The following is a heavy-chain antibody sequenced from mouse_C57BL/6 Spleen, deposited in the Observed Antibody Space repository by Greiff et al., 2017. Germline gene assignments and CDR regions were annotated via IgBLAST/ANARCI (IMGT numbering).Heavy chain of an antibody. CDR2: ISYDGSN. V-gene: IGHV3-6*01. Sequence: DVKLQESGPGLVKPSQSLSLTCSVTGYSITSGYYWNWIRQFPGNKLEWMGYISYDGSNNYNPSLKNRISITRDTSKNQFFLKLNSVTTEDTATYYCARGDGYDWYFDVWGTGTTVTVSS. J-gene: IGHJ1*03. D-gene: IGHD2-2*01. CDR3: ARGDGYDWYFDV. CDR1: GYSITSGYY.